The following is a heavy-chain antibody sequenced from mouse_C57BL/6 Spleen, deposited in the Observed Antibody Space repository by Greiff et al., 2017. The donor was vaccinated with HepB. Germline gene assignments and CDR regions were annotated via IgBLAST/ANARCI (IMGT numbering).Heavy chain of an antibody. CDR1: GYTFTSYG. J-gene: IGHJ1*03. CDR3: ARTFYYYGSSLDWYFDV. D-gene: IGHD1-1*01. CDR2: IYIGNGYT. V-gene: IGHV1-58*01. Sequence: EVKLMESGAELARPGSSVKMSCKTSGYTFTSYGINWVKQRPGQGLEWIGYIYIGNGYTEYNEKFKGKATLTSDTSSSTAYMQLSSLTSEDAAIYFCARTFYYYGSSLDWYFDVGGTGTTVTVSS.